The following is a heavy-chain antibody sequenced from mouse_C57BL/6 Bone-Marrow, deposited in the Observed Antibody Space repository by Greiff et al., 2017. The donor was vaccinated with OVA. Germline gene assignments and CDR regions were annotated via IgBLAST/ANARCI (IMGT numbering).Heavy chain of an antibody. V-gene: IGHV5-6*01. CDR1: GFTFSSYG. J-gene: IGHJ3*01. Sequence: EVQLVESGGDLVKPGGSLKLSCAASGFTFSSYGMSWVRQTPDKRLEWVATISSGGSYTYYPDSVKGRFTISRDNAKNTLYLQMSSLKSEDTAMYYCARHLSWFAYWGQGTLVTVSA. CDR2: ISSGGSYT. CDR3: ARHLSWFAY.